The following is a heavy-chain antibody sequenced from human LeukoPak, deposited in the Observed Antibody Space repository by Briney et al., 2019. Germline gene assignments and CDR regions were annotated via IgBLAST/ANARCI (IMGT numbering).Heavy chain of an antibody. D-gene: IGHD3-16*01. J-gene: IGHJ4*02. CDR2: MNPNSGNR. Sequence: AASVRLSCKASGYTFTNYDINWVRHATGQALEWVGWMNPNSGNRDYAETFQVKVTMTMNTSVNTAYMELITLTSEDTAVYYCARVPTYFVRVWGISETQEFDYWGQGTLVTVSS. V-gene: IGHV1-8*01. CDR3: ARVPTYFVRVWGISETQEFDY. CDR1: GYTFTNYD.